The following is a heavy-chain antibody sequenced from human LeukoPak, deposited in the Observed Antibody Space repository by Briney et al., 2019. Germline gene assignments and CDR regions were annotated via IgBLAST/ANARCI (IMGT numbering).Heavy chain of an antibody. CDR3: ARDGVAAPDY. V-gene: IGHV3-74*01. CDR1: GFSFSRYW. Sequence: PGGSLRLPCAASGFSFSRYWMHWVRQVPGKGLVWVSRINSDGRSTTYADSVKGRFTISRDNAKNTLYLQLNSLRAEDTAVYFCARDGVAAPDYWGQGTLVTVSS. J-gene: IGHJ4*02. CDR2: INSDGRST. D-gene: IGHD3-3*01.